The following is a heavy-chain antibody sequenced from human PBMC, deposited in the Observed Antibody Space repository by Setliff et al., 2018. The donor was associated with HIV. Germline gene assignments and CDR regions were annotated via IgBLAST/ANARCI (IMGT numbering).Heavy chain of an antibody. Sequence: SETLSLTCAVYGGSFSDYYWTWIRQSPGKGLEWIGEINHRGSTNYNPSLKSRVTVSVDTSKNQFSLKLSSVTAADTAVYYCGRIPYGSGSFGWFDPWGQGTLVTVSS. D-gene: IGHD3-10*01. V-gene: IGHV4-34*01. CDR2: INHRGST. CDR3: GRIPYGSGSFGWFDP. CDR1: GGSFSDYY. J-gene: IGHJ5*02.